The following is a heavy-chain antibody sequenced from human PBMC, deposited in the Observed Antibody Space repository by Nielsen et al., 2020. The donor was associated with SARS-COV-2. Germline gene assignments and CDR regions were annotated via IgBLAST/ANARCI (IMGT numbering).Heavy chain of an antibody. CDR2: ISWNSGSI. Sequence: SLKISCAASGFTFDDYAMHWVRQAPGKGLEWVSGISWNSGSIGYADSVKGRFTISRDNAKNSLYLQMNSLRAEDTALYYCAKVEAAGNLDYWGQGTLVTVSS. CDR3: AKVEAAGNLDY. J-gene: IGHJ4*02. V-gene: IGHV3-9*01. D-gene: IGHD6-13*01. CDR1: GFTFDDYA.